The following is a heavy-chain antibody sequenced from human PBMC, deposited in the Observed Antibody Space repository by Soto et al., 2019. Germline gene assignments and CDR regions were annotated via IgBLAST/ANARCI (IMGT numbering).Heavy chain of an antibody. Sequence: PSETLSLTCTVSGGSIRGYYWSWIRQPPGKGLEWIGNVYYRGGAKSNPSVKRRVSLSVDTSKNQFALNLSSVTAADTAVYYCTREGDGRMTTNPDYYYGMDVWGPGITGTVSS. CDR1: GGSIRGYY. J-gene: IGHJ6*02. CDR2: VYYRGGA. D-gene: IGHD2-21*02. V-gene: IGHV4-59*01. CDR3: TREGDGRMTTNPDYYYGMDV.